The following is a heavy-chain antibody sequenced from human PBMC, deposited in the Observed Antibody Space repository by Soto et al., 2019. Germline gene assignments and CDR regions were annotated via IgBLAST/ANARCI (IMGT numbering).Heavy chain of an antibody. CDR1: GGSFSDNY. Sequence: SETLSLTCAVYGGSFSDNYWNWIRQPPGKGLEWIGEINHRGSTNYNPSLKSRVTISVDTSKNQFSLKLSSVTAADTAVYYCASGGTIVVVSATRTSYYFDYWGQGTLVTVSS. D-gene: IGHD2-2*01. V-gene: IGHV4-34*01. CDR3: ASGGTIVVVSATRTSYYFDY. CDR2: INHRGST. J-gene: IGHJ4*02.